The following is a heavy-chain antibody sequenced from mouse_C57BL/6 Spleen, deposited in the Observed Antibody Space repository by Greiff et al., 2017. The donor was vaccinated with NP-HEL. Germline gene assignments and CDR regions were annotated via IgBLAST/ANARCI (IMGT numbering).Heavy chain of an antibody. CDR2: IDPSDSET. CDR3: ARGSYYGSSYYFDY. CDR1: GYTFTSYW. D-gene: IGHD1-1*01. V-gene: IGHV1-52*01. J-gene: IGHJ2*01. Sequence: VQLQESGPELVKPGASVKISCKASGYTFTSYWMHWVKQRPIQGLEWIGNIDPSDSETHYNQKFKDKATLTVDKSSSTAYMQLSSLTSEDSAVYYCARGSYYGSSYYFDYWGQGTTLTVSS.